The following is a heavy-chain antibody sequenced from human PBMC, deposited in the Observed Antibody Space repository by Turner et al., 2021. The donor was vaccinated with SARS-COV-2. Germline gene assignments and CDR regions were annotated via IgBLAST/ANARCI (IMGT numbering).Heavy chain of an antibody. CDR2: IDSSNSTI. CDR3: ASPFDY. Sequence: EVHLVESGGGLVQPGGSLRLSCVASGFTFSTYSMNWVRQAPGKGLEWVSYIDSSNSTIYYADSVKGRFTISRDNAKNSLYLQMNSLRADDTAVYYCASPFDYWGQGTLVTVSS. CDR1: GFTFSTYS. J-gene: IGHJ4*02. V-gene: IGHV3-48*01.